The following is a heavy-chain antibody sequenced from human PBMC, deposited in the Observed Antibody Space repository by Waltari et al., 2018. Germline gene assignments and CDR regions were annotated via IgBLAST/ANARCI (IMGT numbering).Heavy chain of an antibody. CDR3: ATESQTGEMGAFDI. CDR2: ISYDGSNK. D-gene: IGHD7-27*01. V-gene: IGHV3-30-3*01. J-gene: IGHJ3*02. CDR1: GFTFSSYA. Sequence: QVQLVESGGGVVQPGRSLRLSCAASGFTFSSYAMHWVRQAPGKGVEWVAVISYDGSNKYYADSVKGRFTISRDNSKNTLYLQMNSLRSEDTAVYYCATESQTGEMGAFDIWGQGTMVTVSS.